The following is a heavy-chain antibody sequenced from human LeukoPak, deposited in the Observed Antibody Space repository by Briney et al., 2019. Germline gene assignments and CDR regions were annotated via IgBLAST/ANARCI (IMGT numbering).Heavy chain of an antibody. Sequence: SETLSLTCAVSGGSISSGGYSWSWIRQPPGKGLEWIGYIYHSGSTYYNPSLKSRVTISVDRSKNQFSLKLGSVTAADTAVYYCARLPAKLYYFDYWGQGTLVTVSS. CDR1: GGSISSGGYS. J-gene: IGHJ4*02. V-gene: IGHV4-30-2*01. D-gene: IGHD1-1*01. CDR2: IYHSGST. CDR3: ARLPAKLYYFDY.